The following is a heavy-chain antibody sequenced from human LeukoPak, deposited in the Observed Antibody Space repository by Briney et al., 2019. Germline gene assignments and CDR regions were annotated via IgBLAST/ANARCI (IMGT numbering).Heavy chain of an antibody. Sequence: ASVKVSCKASGGTFSSYAISWVRQAPGQGLEWMGGIIPIFGTANYAQKFQGRVTITADESTSTAYMELSSLRSEDTAVYYCAPSLEWLSPYGMDVWGQGTTVTVSS. CDR3: APSLEWLSPYGMDV. CDR1: GGTFSSYA. D-gene: IGHD3-3*01. CDR2: IIPIFGTA. V-gene: IGHV1-69*13. J-gene: IGHJ6*02.